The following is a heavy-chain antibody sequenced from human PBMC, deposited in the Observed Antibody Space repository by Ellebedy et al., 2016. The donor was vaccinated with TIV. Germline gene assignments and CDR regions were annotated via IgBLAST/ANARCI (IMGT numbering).Heavy chain of an antibody. Sequence: GGSLRLSCAASGFTFNNYNFNWFRQAPGKGLEWVSYIGVSDSVVYYADSVKGRFTTSRDNARNSLYLQMNSLRGEDTAVYYCVRDSDTGISKTHADFWGQGTLVTVSS. CDR1: GFTFNNYN. J-gene: IGHJ4*02. V-gene: IGHV3-48*01. D-gene: IGHD2/OR15-2a*01. CDR3: VRDSDTGISKTHADF. CDR2: IGVSDSVV.